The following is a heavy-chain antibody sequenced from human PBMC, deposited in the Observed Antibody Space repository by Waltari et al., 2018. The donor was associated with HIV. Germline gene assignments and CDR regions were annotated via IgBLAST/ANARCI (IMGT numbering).Heavy chain of an antibody. CDR1: GYSISSGYF. CDR2: MFHNGST. D-gene: IGHD3-10*01. CDR3: AREWGTLMVAWFDP. V-gene: IGHV4-38-2*02. Sequence: QVQLQESGPGLVQPSEPLSLTCAVSGYSISSGYFWGWNRQPPGKALGWIGSMFHNGSTYYNPSLKSRVTISVDTSKNQFSLKLSSVTSADTAIYYCAREWGTLMVAWFDPWGQGTLVTVSS. J-gene: IGHJ5*02.